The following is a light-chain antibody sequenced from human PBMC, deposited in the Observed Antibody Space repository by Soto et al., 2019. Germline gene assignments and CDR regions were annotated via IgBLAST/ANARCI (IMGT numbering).Light chain of an antibody. J-gene: IGKJ5*01. CDR1: QSVSSN. CDR3: QQYNYWYT. CDR2: GAS. V-gene: IGKV3-15*01. Sequence: EMGRTQSPATLSVSPGERATLSCRASQSVSSNLAWYQQKPGQAPRLLIYGASTRATGIPARFSGSGSGTEFTLTISSLQSEDFAVYYCQQYNYWYTFGQGTRLEIK.